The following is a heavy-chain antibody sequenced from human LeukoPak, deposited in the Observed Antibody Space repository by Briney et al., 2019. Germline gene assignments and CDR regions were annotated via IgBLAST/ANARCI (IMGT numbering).Heavy chain of an antibody. V-gene: IGHV1-2*02. CDR2: ITPSGGT. Sequence: ASVKVSCKASGYTFTGYYMHWVRQAPGQGLEWMGWITPSGGTNYPQKFQGRVAITRDTSITTAYIDLSRLTSDDTAVYYCARDRYGDGFAHFDYWGQGALVTVSS. D-gene: IGHD5-24*01. CDR1: GYTFTGYY. CDR3: ARDRYGDGFAHFDY. J-gene: IGHJ4*02.